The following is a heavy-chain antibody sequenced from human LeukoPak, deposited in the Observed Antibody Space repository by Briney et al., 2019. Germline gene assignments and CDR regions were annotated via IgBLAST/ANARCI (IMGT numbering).Heavy chain of an antibody. V-gene: IGHV3-53*01. D-gene: IGHD3-22*01. CDR2: IYTGGST. J-gene: IGHJ4*02. Sequence: PGVSLRLSCAASGFAVSGNYMSWARQAPGKGLEWVSVIYTGGSTYYADSVKGRFTISRDNSKNTVYLQMNSLRAEDTAVYYCARERGTSGYILAFWGQGTLVTVSS. CDR3: ARERGTSGYILAF. CDR1: GFAVSGNY.